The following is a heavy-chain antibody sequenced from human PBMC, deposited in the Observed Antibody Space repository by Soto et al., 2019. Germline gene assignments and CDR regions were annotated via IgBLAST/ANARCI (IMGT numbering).Heavy chain of an antibody. V-gene: IGHV4-39*01. J-gene: IGHJ4*02. CDR1: GDSIISGGYY. D-gene: IGHD5-12*01. Sequence: SETLSLTCSVSGDSIISGGYYWAWIRQPPGKGLDLIATIYYDAIPYYNPSLKSRVVISVDTSRNQFSLKLSSVTAADTAIYYCASLHSGYAFDLDYGGQGTLVTVSS. CDR3: ASLHSGYAFDLDY. CDR2: IYYDAIP.